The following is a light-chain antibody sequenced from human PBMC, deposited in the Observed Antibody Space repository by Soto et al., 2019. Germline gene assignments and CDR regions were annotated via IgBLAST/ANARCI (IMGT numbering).Light chain of an antibody. J-gene: IGKJ1*01. V-gene: IGKV3-20*01. CDR2: GAS. CDR3: QLYTNSPEWT. CDR1: LSVSGNF. Sequence: EIVLTQSPGTLSLSPGERATLSCRASLSVSGNFLAWYQQKPGQAPRLLIYGASTRATGIPDRFSGSGSGTDFTLTISRLEPEDFAVYHCQLYTNSPEWTFGQGTKVEIK.